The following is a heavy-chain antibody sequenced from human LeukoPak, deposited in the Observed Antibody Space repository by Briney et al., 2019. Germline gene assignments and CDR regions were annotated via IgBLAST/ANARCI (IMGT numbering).Heavy chain of an antibody. CDR1: GFTFSSYS. V-gene: IGHV3-21*01. CDR3: ARVVPAAEGLS. Sequence: GGSPRLSCAASGFTFSSYSMNWVRQAPGKGLEWVSSISSSSSYIYYADSVKGRFTISRDNAKNSLYLQMSSLRAEDTAVYYCARVVPAAEGLSWGQGTLVTVSS. CDR2: ISSSSSYI. J-gene: IGHJ4*02. D-gene: IGHD2-2*01.